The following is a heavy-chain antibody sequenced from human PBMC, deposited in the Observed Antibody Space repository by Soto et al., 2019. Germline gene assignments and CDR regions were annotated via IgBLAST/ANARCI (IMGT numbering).Heavy chain of an antibody. D-gene: IGHD2-8*01. CDR2: INPNSGGT. CDR3: ARGGYCTNGVCYGGGYYYGMDV. CDR1: VYTFTCYY. Sequence: WXSVKVSCKASVYTFTCYYMHWVRQAPGQGLEWMGWINPNSGGTNYAQKFQGRVTMTRDTSISTAYMELSRLRSDDTAVYYCARGGYCTNGVCYGGGYYYGMDVWGQGTTVTVSS. V-gene: IGHV1-2*02. J-gene: IGHJ6*02.